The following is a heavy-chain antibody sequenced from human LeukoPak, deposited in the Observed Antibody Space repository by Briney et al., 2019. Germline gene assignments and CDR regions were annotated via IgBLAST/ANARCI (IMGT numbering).Heavy chain of an antibody. V-gene: IGHV3-48*01. Sequence: GGSLRLSCAASGFTFSSYGMTWVRQAPGKGLEWVSYISSSSSTIYYADSVKGRFTISRDNAKNSLYLQMNSLRAEDTAVYYCARGLAYYYYMDVWGKGTTVTISS. CDR2: ISSSSSTI. CDR1: GFTFSSYG. CDR3: ARGLAYYYYMDV. J-gene: IGHJ6*03.